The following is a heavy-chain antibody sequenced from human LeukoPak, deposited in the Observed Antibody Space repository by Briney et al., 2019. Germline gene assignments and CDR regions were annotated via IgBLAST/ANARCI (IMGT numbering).Heavy chain of an antibody. D-gene: IGHD3-22*01. Sequence: GGSLRLSCAASGFTFSSYGMHWVRQAPGKGLEWVAVISYDGSNKYYADSVKGRFTISRDNSKNTLYLQMNSLRAEDTAVYYCAKLGHSGETYYYDSSGRTFDYWGQGTLVTVSS. CDR3: AKLGHSGETYYYDSSGRTFDY. J-gene: IGHJ4*02. V-gene: IGHV3-30*18. CDR1: GFTFSSYG. CDR2: ISYDGSNK.